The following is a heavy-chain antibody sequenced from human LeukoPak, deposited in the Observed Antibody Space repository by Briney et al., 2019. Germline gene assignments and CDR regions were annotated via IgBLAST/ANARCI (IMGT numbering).Heavy chain of an antibody. CDR2: ISSGGTYI. J-gene: IGHJ6*02. Sequence: GGSLRLSCVASGFTFSTYSMNWVRQALGKGLEWVSSISSGGTYIHYGDSVRGRFAIARDNAENTLHLQMNSLRAEDTAVYYCARDLSHCSSSSCYSFDYYYGMDVWGQGTTVTVSS. CDR3: ARDLSHCSSSSCYSFDYYYGMDV. D-gene: IGHD2-2*01. V-gene: IGHV3-21*01. CDR1: GFTFSTYS.